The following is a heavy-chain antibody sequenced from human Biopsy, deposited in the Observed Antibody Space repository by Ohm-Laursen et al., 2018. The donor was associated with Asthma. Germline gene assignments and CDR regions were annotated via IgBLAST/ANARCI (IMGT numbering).Heavy chain of an antibody. D-gene: IGHD2-2*01. CDR1: GFTFSSYS. V-gene: IGHV3-21*01. J-gene: IGHJ4*02. CDR3: ARDGTDMNEAMPKDY. Sequence: GSLRLSCSASGFTFSSYSMNWVRQAPGKGLEWVSSISSGSSYIYYADSVKGRFTISRDNAKNSLYLQMNSLRAEDTAVYYCARDGTDMNEAMPKDYWGQGTLVTVSS. CDR2: ISSGSSYI.